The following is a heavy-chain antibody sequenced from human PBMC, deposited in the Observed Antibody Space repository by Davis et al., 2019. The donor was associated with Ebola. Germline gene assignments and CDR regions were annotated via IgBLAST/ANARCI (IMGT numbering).Heavy chain of an antibody. CDR3: AKGWDSSGWQN. CDR2: MYFSGST. Sequence: MPSETLSLTCTVSGGSISSYYWSWIRQSPGKGLEWIGYMYFSGSTNYNPSLKSRVTISVDSSKNQFSLNLRSVTAADTAVYYCAKGWDSSGWQNWGPGILVTVSS. J-gene: IGHJ4*02. CDR1: GGSISSYY. D-gene: IGHD6-19*01. V-gene: IGHV4-59*03.